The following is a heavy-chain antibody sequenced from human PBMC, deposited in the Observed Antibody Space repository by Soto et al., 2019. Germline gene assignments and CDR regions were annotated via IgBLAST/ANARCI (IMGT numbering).Heavy chain of an antibody. D-gene: IGHD2-15*01. CDR1: GGSISPYY. J-gene: IGHJ4*02. CDR2: IYYSGST. CDR3: ARERYSSGY. Sequence: QVQLQESGPGLVKPSETLSLTCTVSGGSISPYYWSWIRQPPGKGLEWIGYIYYSGSTNYNPSLKSRVTISLDTSKSQFSLKLSSVTAADTAVYYCARERYSSGYWGQGTLVTVSS. V-gene: IGHV4-59*01.